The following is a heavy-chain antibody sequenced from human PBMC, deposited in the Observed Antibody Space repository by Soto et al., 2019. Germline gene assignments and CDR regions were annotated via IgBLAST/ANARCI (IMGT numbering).Heavy chain of an antibody. CDR2: ISTSGTT. CDR3: AREAGPDRWFDP. Sequence: SETLSLTCTVSGASISSYFWTWIRQPAGKGLDWIGRISTSGTTNYNPSLKSRVTMSVDTSKSHFSLNLSSVTAADTAVYYCAREAGPDRWFDPWGQGTLVTVSS. J-gene: IGHJ5*02. D-gene: IGHD6-19*01. CDR1: GASISSYF. V-gene: IGHV4-4*07.